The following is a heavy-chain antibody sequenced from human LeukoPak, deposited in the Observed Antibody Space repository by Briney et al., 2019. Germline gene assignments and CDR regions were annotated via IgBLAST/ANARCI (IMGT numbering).Heavy chain of an antibody. V-gene: IGHV3-30*18. CDR3: AKAGSGSYTPYYYYYMDV. D-gene: IGHD3-10*01. Sequence: GGSLRLSCAGSGFTFSSYGMHWVRQAPGKGLEWVAVISYNGSNKYYADSVKGRFTISRDNSKNTLNLQMNSLRAEDTAVYYCAKAGSGSYTPYYYYYMDVWGKGTTVTISS. J-gene: IGHJ6*03. CDR1: GFTFSSYG. CDR2: ISYNGSNK.